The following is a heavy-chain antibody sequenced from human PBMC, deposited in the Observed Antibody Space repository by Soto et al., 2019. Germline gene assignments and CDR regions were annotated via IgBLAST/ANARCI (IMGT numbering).Heavy chain of an antibody. V-gene: IGHV3-30*18. CDR3: AKDLDYPDYFDY. J-gene: IGHJ4*02. Sequence: QVQLVESGGGVVQPGRSLRLSCAASGFTFSSYGMHWVRQAPGKGLEWVAVISYDGSNKFYADSVKGRFTISRDNSKNTLYLQVHSLRAEDTAVYFCAKDLDYPDYFDYWGQGTLVTVSS. CDR1: GFTFSSYG. D-gene: IGHD5-12*01. CDR2: ISYDGSNK.